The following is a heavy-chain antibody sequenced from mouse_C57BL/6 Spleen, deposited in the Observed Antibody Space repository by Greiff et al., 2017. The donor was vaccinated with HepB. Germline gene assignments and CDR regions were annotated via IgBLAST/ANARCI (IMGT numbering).Heavy chain of an antibody. V-gene: IGHV1-62-2*01. Sequence: QVQLKQSGAELVKPGASVKLSCKASGYTFTEYTIHWVKQRSGQGLEWIGWFYPGSGSIKYNEKFKDKATLTADKSSSTVYMELSRLTSEDSAVYFCARHPPYYGSSYAYWYFDVWGTGTTVTVSS. CDR1: GYTFTEYT. CDR3: ARHPPYYGSSYAYWYFDV. J-gene: IGHJ1*03. D-gene: IGHD1-1*01. CDR2: FYPGSGSI.